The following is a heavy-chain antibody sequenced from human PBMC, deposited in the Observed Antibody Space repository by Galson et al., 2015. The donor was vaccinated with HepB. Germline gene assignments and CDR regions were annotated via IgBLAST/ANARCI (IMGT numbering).Heavy chain of an antibody. Sequence: ETLSLTCTVSGVSIRSYYWSWIRQPPGKGLEWIGYTFYSGSAKYNPSLKIRVTISIDTSKNQFSLKLTSVTAADTAIYYCAGFPGGDGHAFDYWGQGSLVRFSS. D-gene: IGHD2-21*01. CDR3: AGFPGGDGHAFDY. J-gene: IGHJ4*02. CDR2: TFYSGSA. CDR1: GVSIRSYY. V-gene: IGHV4-59*01.